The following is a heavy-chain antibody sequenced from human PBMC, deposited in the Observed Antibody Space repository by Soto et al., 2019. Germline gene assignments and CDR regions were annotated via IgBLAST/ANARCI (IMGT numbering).Heavy chain of an antibody. V-gene: IGHV1-58*01. J-gene: IGHJ5*02. CDR2: IVVGSGNT. CDR3: AADLGAAAAEYNWFDP. D-gene: IGHD6-13*01. CDR1: GFTFTSSA. Sequence: SVKVSCKASGFTFTSSAVQWVRQSRGQRLEWIGWIVVGSGNTNYAQKFQERVTITRDMSTSTAYMELSSLRSEDTAVYYCAADLGAAAAEYNWFDPWGQGTLVTVSS.